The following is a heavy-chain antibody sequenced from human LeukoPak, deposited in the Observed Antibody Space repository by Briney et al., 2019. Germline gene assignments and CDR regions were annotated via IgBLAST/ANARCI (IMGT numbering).Heavy chain of an antibody. D-gene: IGHD1-26*01. CDR2: INSDGSST. CDR1: GFTVSSNY. V-gene: IGHV3-74*01. J-gene: IGHJ4*02. Sequence: GGSLRLSCAASGFTVSSNYMSWVRQAPGKGLVWVSRINSDGSSTSYADSVKGRFTISRDNAKNTLHLQMKSLTVEDTAVYYCAKGGSYTIDYWGQGILVSVSS. CDR3: AKGGSYTIDY.